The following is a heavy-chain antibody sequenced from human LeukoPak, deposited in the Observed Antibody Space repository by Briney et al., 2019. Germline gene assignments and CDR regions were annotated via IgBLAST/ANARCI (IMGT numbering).Heavy chain of an antibody. CDR2: ISGSGGST. J-gene: IGHJ1*01. D-gene: IGHD3-3*01. V-gene: IGHV3-23*01. CDR3: ATGAYYAD. CDR1: GITFRSYA. Sequence: GGSLRLSCASGITFRSYAMSWVRQAPVKGLDWVSAISGSGGSTYYADSVKGRFTISRDNSQNTLYLQMNSLRAEDTAVYYCATGAYYADWGQGTLVTVSS.